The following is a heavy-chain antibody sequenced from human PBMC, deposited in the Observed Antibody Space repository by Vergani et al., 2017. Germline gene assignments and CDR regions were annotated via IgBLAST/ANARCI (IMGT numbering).Heavy chain of an antibody. Sequence: EVQLLESGGGLVQPGGSLRLSCAASGFTFINAWMTWVRQAPGKGLEWVGRIKSKTDGGTTYYAAPVKGKFTISRDDSKNTLYLQMNSLKTEDTAVYYCTTDDQQSAIGHCSDTNCYGGGIDIWGQGTVVTVSS. J-gene: IGHJ3*02. D-gene: IGHD2-15*01. CDR2: IKSKTDGGTT. V-gene: IGHV3-15*01. CDR1: GFTFINAW. CDR3: TTDDQQSAIGHCSDTNCYGGGIDI.